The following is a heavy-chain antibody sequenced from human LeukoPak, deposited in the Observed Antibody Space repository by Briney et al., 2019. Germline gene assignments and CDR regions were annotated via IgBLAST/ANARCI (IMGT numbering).Heavy chain of an antibody. CDR2: IDPNSGGT. D-gene: IGHD6-13*01. CDR1: GYTFTGYY. Sequence: ASVKVSCKASGYTFTGYYMHWVRQAPGQGLEWMGWIDPNSGGTNYAQRFQGRVTMTRDTSISSAYMDLSRLRYDDTAVYYWARQKAAAGHFDYGAQGTLVPVSS. CDR3: ARQKAAAGHFDY. V-gene: IGHV1-2*02. J-gene: IGHJ4*02.